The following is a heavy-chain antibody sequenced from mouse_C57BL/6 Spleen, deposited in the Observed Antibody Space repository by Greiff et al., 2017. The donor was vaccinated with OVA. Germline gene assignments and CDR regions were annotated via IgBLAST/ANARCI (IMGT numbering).Heavy chain of an antibody. Sequence: QVQLQQPGAELVMPGASVKLSCKASGYTFTSYWMHWVKQRPGQGLEWIGEIDPSDSYTNYNQKFKGKSTLTVDKSSSTAYMQLSSLTSEDSAVYYCARGKLGLGWYFEVWGTGTTVTVSS. J-gene: IGHJ1*03. D-gene: IGHD4-1*01. CDR3: ARGKLGLGWYFEV. V-gene: IGHV1-69*01. CDR1: GYTFTSYW. CDR2: IDPSDSYT.